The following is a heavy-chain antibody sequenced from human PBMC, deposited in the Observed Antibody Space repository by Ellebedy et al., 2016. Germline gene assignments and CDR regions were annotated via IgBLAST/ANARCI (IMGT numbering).Heavy chain of an antibody. V-gene: IGHV3-23*01. D-gene: IGHD2-15*01. CDR3: ARVGFVVVVAATSGMDV. J-gene: IGHJ6*02. CDR2: ISGSGGRT. Sequence: MNWVRQAPGKGLEWVSGISGSGGRTYCADSVKGRFTISRDNSKNTLYLQMNSLRAEDTAVYYCARVGFVVVVAATSGMDVWGQGTTVTVSS.